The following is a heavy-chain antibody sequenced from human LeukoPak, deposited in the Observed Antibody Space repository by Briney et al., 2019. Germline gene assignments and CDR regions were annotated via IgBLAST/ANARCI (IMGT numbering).Heavy chain of an antibody. CDR1: GFTFSSYA. J-gene: IGHJ4*02. V-gene: IGHV3-23*01. Sequence: PGGSLRLSCAASGFTFSSYAMSWVRQAPGKGPEWVSAISGSGGSTYYADSVKGRFTISRDNSKNTLYLQMNSLRAEDTAVYYCAAHGGYSGYDPFDYWGQGTLVTVSS. D-gene: IGHD5-12*01. CDR3: AAHGGYSGYDPFDY. CDR2: ISGSGGST.